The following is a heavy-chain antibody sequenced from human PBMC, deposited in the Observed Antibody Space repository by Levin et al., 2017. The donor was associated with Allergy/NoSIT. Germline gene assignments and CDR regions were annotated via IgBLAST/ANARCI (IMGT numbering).Heavy chain of an antibody. CDR3: SRIAAAFSEKAYFDY. CDR2: TYYRSKWYN. Sequence: SQTLSLTCAISGDSVSSTSAAWNWIRQSPSRGLEWLGRTYYRSKWYNDYAVSVKSRITINPDTSKNQFSLQLNSVTPEDTAVYYCSRIAAAFSEKAYFDYWGQGTLVTVSS. D-gene: IGHD6-13*01. CDR1: GDSVSSTSAA. J-gene: IGHJ4*02. V-gene: IGHV6-1*01.